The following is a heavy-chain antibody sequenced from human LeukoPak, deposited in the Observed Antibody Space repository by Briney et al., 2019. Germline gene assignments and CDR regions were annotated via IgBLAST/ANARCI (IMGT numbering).Heavy chain of an antibody. J-gene: IGHJ3*02. Sequence: NSSETLSLTCAVYGGSFSGYYWSWIRQPPGKGLEWIGEINHSGSTNYNPSLKSRVTISVDTSKNQFSLKLSSVTAADTAVYYCARDFLSGWGLDAFDIWGQGTMVTVSS. CDR3: ARDFLSGWGLDAFDI. V-gene: IGHV4-34*01. CDR2: INHSGST. D-gene: IGHD6-19*01. CDR1: GGSFSGYY.